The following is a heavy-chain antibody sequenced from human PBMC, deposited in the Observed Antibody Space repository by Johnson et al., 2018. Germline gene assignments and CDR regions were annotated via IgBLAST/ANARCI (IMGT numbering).Heavy chain of an antibody. D-gene: IGHD3-22*01. CDR2: IYPGDSDT. CDR3: ARGNYDRSGYWAHYGMDV. J-gene: IGHJ6*02. V-gene: IGHV5-51*01. CDR1: GYSFTSYW. Sequence: VQLVQSGAEVKKPGESXKISCKGSGYSFTSYWIGWVRQMPGKGLEWMGIIYPGDSDTRYSPSFQGQVTISADKSISTAYLQWRSRKASDTAMYYCARGNYDRSGYWAHYGMDVWGQGTTVTVSS.